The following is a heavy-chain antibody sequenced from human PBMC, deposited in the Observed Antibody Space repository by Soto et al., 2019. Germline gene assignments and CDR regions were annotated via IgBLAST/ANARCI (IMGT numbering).Heavy chain of an antibody. CDR2: ISYSGST. D-gene: IGHD3-9*01. Sequence: ETMSLTSTFSGGSISSSSYYWGWISQPPGMGPGWNGRISYSGSTYYNPSLKRRVTISVDTSKNRFSLKLSSVTAADTAVYYCARHGDIRPPYYDMLAGYYSALSYYYYYGMDVWGQGTTVTVSS. V-gene: IGHV4-39*01. CDR1: GGSISSSSYY. J-gene: IGHJ6*02. CDR3: ARHGDIRPPYYDMLAGYYSALSYYYYYGMDV.